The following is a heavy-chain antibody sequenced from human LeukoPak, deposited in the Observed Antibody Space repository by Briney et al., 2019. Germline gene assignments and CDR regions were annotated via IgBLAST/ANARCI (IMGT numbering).Heavy chain of an antibody. CDR1: GYTFTSYG. D-gene: IGHD6-19*01. J-gene: IGHJ4*02. CDR2: ISAYNGNT. Sequence: ASVKVSCKASGYTFTSYGISWVRQAPGQGLEWMGWISAYNGNTNYAQKLQGRVTMTTDTSTSTAYMELRSLRSDDTAVYYCARDTVGYSRGWHFDYWGQGTLVTVSS. V-gene: IGHV1-18*01. CDR3: ARDTVGYSRGWHFDY.